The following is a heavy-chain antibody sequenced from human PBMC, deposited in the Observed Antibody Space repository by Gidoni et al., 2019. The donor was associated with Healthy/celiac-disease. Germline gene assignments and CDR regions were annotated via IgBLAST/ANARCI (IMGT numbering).Heavy chain of an antibody. CDR2: ISGSGGRT. V-gene: IGHV3-23*01. CDR1: GFTFSSYA. CDR3: AKDGRDGYNYYFDY. J-gene: IGHJ4*02. D-gene: IGHD5-12*01. Sequence: EVQLLESGGGLVQPGGSLRLSCAASGFTFSSYAMSWVPQAPGKGLEWVSAISGSGGRTYYADSVKGRFTISRDNSKNTLYLQMNSLRAEDTAVYYCAKDGRDGYNYYFDYWGQGTLVTVSS.